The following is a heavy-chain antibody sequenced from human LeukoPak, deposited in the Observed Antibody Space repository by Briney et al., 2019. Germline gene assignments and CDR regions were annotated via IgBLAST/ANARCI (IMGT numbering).Heavy chain of an antibody. Sequence: SVKVSCKASGGTFSSYAISWVRQAPGQGLEWMGGIIPIFGTANYAQKFQGRVTITADESTSTAYMELSSLRSEDTAVYYCASLIVGADKRGSSFDIWGQGTMVTVSS. CDR1: GGTFSSYA. CDR2: IIPIFGTA. V-gene: IGHV1-69*13. CDR3: ASLIVGADKRGSSFDI. D-gene: IGHD1-26*01. J-gene: IGHJ3*02.